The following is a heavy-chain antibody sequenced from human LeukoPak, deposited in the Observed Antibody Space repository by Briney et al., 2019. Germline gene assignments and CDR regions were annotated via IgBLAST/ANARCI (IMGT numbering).Heavy chain of an antibody. J-gene: IGHJ6*03. V-gene: IGHV4-59*01. CDR1: GDSISSSY. CDR2: INYSGST. Sequence: SETLSLTCSVSGDSISSSYWSWIRQPPGKGLEWIGYINYSGSTNYNPSFKSRVTISVDTSKNQFSLKLSSVTAADTAVYYCARESRVHYYMDVWGKGTTVTVSS. CDR3: ARESRVHYYMDV. D-gene: IGHD1-1*01.